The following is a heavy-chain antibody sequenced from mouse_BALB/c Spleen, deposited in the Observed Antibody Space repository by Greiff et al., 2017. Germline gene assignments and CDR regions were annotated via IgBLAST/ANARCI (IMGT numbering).Heavy chain of an antibody. CDR3: TRTIYYGNYGYAMDY. CDR1: GYTFTDYE. D-gene: IGHD2-1*01. CDR2: IDPETGGT. V-gene: IGHV1-15*01. J-gene: IGHJ4*01. Sequence: VQLQESGAELVRPGASVTLSCKASGYTFTDYEMHWVKQTPVHGLEWIGAIDPETGGTAYNQKFKGKATLTADKSSSTAYMELRSLTSEDSAVYYCTRTIYYGNYGYAMDYWGQGTSVTVSS.